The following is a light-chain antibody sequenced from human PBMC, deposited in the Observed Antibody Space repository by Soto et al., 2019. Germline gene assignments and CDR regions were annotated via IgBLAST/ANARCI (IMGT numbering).Light chain of an antibody. J-gene: IGKJ2*01. Sequence: EIVLTLSPATLALSKGERATLSCRASHSVSSYLAWYQQRPGQAPRLLIYDASTRATGIPPRFSGGGSGTEFTVTISSLQSEDFAVYYCQQYDIWPPYTFGQGTKVDIK. V-gene: IGKV3-15*01. CDR3: QQYDIWPPYT. CDR2: DAS. CDR1: HSVSSY.